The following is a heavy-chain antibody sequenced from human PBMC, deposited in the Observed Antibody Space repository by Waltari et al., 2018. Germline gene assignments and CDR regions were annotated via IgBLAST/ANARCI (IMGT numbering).Heavy chain of an antibody. V-gene: IGHV1-3*01. CDR3: ARVQGDGYALDY. CDR2: INAGKGNT. D-gene: IGHD5-12*01. CDR1: GYTFTSYA. J-gene: IGHJ4*02. Sequence: QVQLVQSGAEVKKPGASVKVSCKASGYTFTSYAMHWVRQAPGQRLEWMGWINAGKGNTKYSQKFQGRVTITRDTSASTAYMELSSLRSEDTAVYYCARVQGDGYALDYWGQGTLVTVSS.